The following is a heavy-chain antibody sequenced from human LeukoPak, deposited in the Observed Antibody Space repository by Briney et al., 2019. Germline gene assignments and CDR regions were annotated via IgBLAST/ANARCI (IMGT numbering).Heavy chain of an antibody. V-gene: IGHV4-39*01. CDR1: GGSVTTSYY. D-gene: IGHD3-10*01. CDR2: IYHSGDT. J-gene: IGHJ4*02. CDR3: ARGRNYYGSGSYPINYFDY. Sequence: PSETLSLTCTVSGGSVTTSYYWGWIRQPPGKRLEWIGSIYHSGDTYYNPSLNSRATISVDTSKNQFSLKLSSVTSADTAVYYCARGRNYYGSGSYPINYFDYWGQGTLVTVSS.